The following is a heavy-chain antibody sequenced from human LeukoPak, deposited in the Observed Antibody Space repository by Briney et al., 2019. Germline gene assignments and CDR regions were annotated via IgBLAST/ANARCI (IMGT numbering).Heavy chain of an antibody. D-gene: IGHD6-13*01. CDR1: GYTFTSYA. CDR2: INTNTGNP. J-gene: IGHJ5*02. Sequence: GASVKVSCKASGYTFTSYAMNWVRQAPGQGLEWMGWINTNTGNPTYAQGFTGRFVFSLDTSVSTAYLQISSLKAEDTAVYYCARRTYSSSYNWFDPWGQGTLVTVSS. V-gene: IGHV7-4-1*02. CDR3: ARRTYSSSYNWFDP.